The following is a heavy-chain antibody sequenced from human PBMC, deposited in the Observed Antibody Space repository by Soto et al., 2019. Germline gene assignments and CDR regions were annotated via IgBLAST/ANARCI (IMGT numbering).Heavy chain of an antibody. D-gene: IGHD6-13*01. CDR2: IIPIFGTA. CDR3: ARSRIAAAQAYRWFDP. Sequence: QVQLVQSGAEVKKPGSSVRVSCKASGGTFSSYAISWVRQAPGQGLEWVGGIIPIFGTANYAQKFQGRVTITADESTSTAYMELSSLRSEDTAVYYCARSRIAAAQAYRWFDPWGQGTLVTVSS. V-gene: IGHV1-69*12. CDR1: GGTFSSYA. J-gene: IGHJ5*02.